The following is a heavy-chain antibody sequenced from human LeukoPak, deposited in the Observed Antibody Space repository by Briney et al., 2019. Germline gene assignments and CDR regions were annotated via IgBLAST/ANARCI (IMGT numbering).Heavy chain of an antibody. CDR2: INAGNDNT. CDR1: VYTFTSYA. CDR3: AREEVDETITMVRGVVSQYFDY. D-gene: IGHD3-10*01. V-gene: IGHV1-3*01. J-gene: IGHJ4*02. Sequence: ASVKVSFKGSVYTFTSYAMHWVRQAPGQRFEWMVWINAGNDNTKYSQKFQCRVTITRDTSASTAYMELSSLRSEDTAVYYCAREEVDETITMVRGVVSQYFDYWGQGTLVTVSS.